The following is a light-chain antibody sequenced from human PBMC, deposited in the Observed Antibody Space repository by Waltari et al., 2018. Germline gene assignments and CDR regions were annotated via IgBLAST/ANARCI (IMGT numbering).Light chain of an antibody. Sequence: DIVVTQSPLSLPVTPGEPASISCRSSQSLLHRNGTNYLDWYLQKPGQSPQLLIYLGSSLSCGVPDRFSGSGSGTDFTLRISRVEAEDVGVYYCMQSLQALWTFGPGTKLEI. J-gene: IGKJ1*01. V-gene: IGKV2-28*01. CDR1: QSLLHRNGTNY. CDR3: MQSLQALWT. CDR2: LGS.